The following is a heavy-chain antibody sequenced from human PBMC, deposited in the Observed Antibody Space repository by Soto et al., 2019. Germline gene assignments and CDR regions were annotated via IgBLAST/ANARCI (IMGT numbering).Heavy chain of an antibody. J-gene: IGHJ4*02. V-gene: IGHV3-74*01. CDR2: IASDGSST. CDR3: ARGSSSRGVDY. CDR1: GFTFSTYW. D-gene: IGHD3-10*01. Sequence: EVQLVESGGGLVQPGGSLRLSCAASGFTFSTYWMHWVRQAPGKGLVWVSRIASDGSSTTYADSVKGRFTISRDNAENSLYLRMNSLRAEDTAVYYCARGSSSRGVDYWGQGTLVTVSS.